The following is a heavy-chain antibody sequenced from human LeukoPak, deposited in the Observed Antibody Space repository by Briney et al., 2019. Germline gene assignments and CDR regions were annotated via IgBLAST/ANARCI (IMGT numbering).Heavy chain of an antibody. CDR3: AAGDPWHLLDY. CDR1: GYTLTELS. V-gene: IGHV1-24*01. CDR2: FDLGDGET. D-gene: IGHD5-12*01. J-gene: IGHJ4*02. Sequence: ASVTVSCKVSGYTLTELSMHWVRQAPGKGLKWMGGFDLGDGETIFAQKFQGRVTMTEDTSTDTAYMELRSLTSEDTAVYYCAAGDPWHLLDYWGQGTLVTVSS.